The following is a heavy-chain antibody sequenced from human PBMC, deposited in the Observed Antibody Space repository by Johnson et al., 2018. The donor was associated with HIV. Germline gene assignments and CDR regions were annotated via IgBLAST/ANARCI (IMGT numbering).Heavy chain of an antibody. Sequence: QVQLVESGGGVVQPGRSLRLSCAASGFTFSSYAMHWVRQAPGKGLEWVAFIRYAGSNKYYADSVKGRFTISRDNSKNTLFLQLGSLIPEDMAVYYCARDPKSSTWSPDGTDACDVWGQGTMVTVSS. CDR2: IRYAGSNK. D-gene: IGHD1-1*01. V-gene: IGHV3-30*14. J-gene: IGHJ3*01. CDR3: ARDPKSSTWSPDGTDACDV. CDR1: GFTFSSYA.